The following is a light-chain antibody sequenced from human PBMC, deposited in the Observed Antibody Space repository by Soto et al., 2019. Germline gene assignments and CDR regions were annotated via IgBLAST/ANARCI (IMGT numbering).Light chain of an antibody. CDR3: CSYAGSSTFVV. V-gene: IGLV2-23*03. Sequence: QSALTQPASVSGSPGQSITISCTGTSSDVGSYNLVSWYQQHPGKAPKLMIYEGSKRPSGVSNRFSGSKSGNTAFLTISGLQAEDEADYYCCSYAGSSTFVVFGTGTKLTVL. J-gene: IGLJ1*01. CDR2: EGS. CDR1: SSDVGSYNL.